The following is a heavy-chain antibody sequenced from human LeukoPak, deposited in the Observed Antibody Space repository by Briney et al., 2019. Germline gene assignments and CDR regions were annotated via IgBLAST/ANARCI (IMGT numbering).Heavy chain of an antibody. V-gene: IGHV4-39*01. CDR3: ARHLPGYCSSTSCSKHGGNWFDP. CDR2: IYYSGST. J-gene: IGHJ5*02. CDR1: GGSTSSSSYY. D-gene: IGHD2-2*01. Sequence: PSETLSLTCTVSGGSTSSSSYYWGWIRQPPGKGLEWIGSIYYSGSTYYNPSLKSRVTISVDTSKNQFSLKLSSVTAADTAVYYCARHLPGYCSSTSCSKHGGNWFDPWGQGTLVTVSS.